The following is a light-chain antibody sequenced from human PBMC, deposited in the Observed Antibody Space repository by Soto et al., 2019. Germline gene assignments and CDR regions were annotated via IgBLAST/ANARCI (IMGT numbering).Light chain of an antibody. CDR2: DAS. J-gene: IGKJ2*01. V-gene: IGKV1-5*01. Sequence: DIQMTQSPSTLSASVGDRVTITCGASQSISSWLAWYQQKQGKAPKLLIYDASSLESGVPSRLSGSGSGTELTITISSLQTDDFETYYCQQYNSYSYTFGQGTKVDIK. CDR3: QQYNSYSYT. CDR1: QSISSW.